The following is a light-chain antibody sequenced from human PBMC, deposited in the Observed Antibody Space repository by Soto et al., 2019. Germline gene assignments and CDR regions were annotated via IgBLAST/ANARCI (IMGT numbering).Light chain of an antibody. CDR2: KAS. Sequence: DIQMTQSPSSLSASIRDRVTITCRASQNVSDWLAWYLHQPGKAPKLLLYKASTLESGVPSRFSGSGSGTDFTLTISSLQPDDLGTYYCQQTYVSPPTFGGGTKVEIK. V-gene: IGKV1-5*03. CDR1: QNVSDW. CDR3: QQTYVSPPT. J-gene: IGKJ4*01.